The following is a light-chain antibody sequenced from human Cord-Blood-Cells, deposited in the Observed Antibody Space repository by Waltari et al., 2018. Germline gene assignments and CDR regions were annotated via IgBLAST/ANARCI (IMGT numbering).Light chain of an antibody. V-gene: IGKV1-39*01. CDR1: QSISSY. CDR2: AAS. Sequence: DIQMTQSPSSLSASVGDRVPITCRASQSISSYLNWYQQKPGKAPKLLIYAASSLQSRVPSRFSGSGSGTDFTLTISSLQPEDFATYYCQQSYSTPLTFGGGTKVEIK. J-gene: IGKJ4*01. CDR3: QQSYSTPLT.